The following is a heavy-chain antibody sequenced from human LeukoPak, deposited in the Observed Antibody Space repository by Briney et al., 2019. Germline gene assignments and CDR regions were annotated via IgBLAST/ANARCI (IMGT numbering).Heavy chain of an antibody. CDR2: IYYSGST. D-gene: IGHD6-13*01. V-gene: IGHV4-59*01. CDR1: GFTFSSYA. Sequence: GSLRLSRAASGFTFSSYAMHWVRQAPGKGLEWIGYIYYSGSTNYNPSLKSRVTISVDTSKNQFSLKLSSATAADTAVYYCARESPEVSAAGTFFDYWGQGTLVTVSS. J-gene: IGHJ4*02. CDR3: ARESPEVSAAGTFFDY.